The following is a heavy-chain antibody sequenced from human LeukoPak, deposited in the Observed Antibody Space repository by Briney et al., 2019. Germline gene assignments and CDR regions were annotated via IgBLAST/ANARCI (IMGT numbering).Heavy chain of an antibody. J-gene: IGHJ6*03. V-gene: IGHV4-39*07. D-gene: IGHD2-2*02. Sequence: SETLSLTCTVSGGSISSSSYYWGWIRQPPGKGLGWIGEINHSGSTNYNPSLKSRVTISVDTSKNQFSLKLSSVTAADTAVYYCARRLVVVPAAILYYYYMDVWGKGTTVTVSS. CDR1: GGSISSSSYY. CDR3: ARRLVVVPAAILYYYYMDV. CDR2: INHSGST.